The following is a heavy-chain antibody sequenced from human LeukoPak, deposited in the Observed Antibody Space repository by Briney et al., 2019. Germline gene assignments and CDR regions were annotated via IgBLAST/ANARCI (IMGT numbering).Heavy chain of an antibody. CDR3: ARRGLLRYFDL. D-gene: IGHD2-15*01. V-gene: IGHV4-34*01. CDR1: GGSFSGYY. CDR2: INHSGST. Sequence: SETLSLTRAVYGGSFSGYYWSWIRQPPGKGLEWIGEINHSGSTNYNPSLKSRVTISVDTSKNQFSLKLSSVTAADTAVYYCARRGLLRYFDLWGRGTLVTVSS. J-gene: IGHJ2*01.